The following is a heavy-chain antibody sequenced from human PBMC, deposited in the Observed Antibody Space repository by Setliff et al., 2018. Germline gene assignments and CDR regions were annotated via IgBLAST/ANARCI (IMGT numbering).Heavy chain of an antibody. Sequence: GASVKVSCKASGYTFTSYYMHWVRQAPGQGLEWMGIINPSGGSTSYAQKFQGRVTMTRDTSTSTVYMELSSLRSEDTAVYYCAKHGAYNDFLTGYNFYYDMDVWGQGTTVTVSS. D-gene: IGHD3-9*01. J-gene: IGHJ6*02. CDR1: GYTFTSYY. CDR2: INPSGGST. V-gene: IGHV1-46*01. CDR3: AKHGAYNDFLTGYNFYYDMDV.